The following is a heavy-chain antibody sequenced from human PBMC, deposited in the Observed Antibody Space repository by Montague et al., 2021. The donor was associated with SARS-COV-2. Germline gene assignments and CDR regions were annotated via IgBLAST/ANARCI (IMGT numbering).Heavy chain of an antibody. CDR2: IYYSGST. CDR3: ARYYYDFWSGYYGNYYFDY. CDR1: GGSISSYY. V-gene: IGHV4-59*01. D-gene: IGHD3-3*01. J-gene: IGHJ4*02. Sequence: SETLSLTCTVSGGSISSYYWSWIRQPPGKGLEWIGYIYYSGSTNYNPSLKSRVTISVDTSKNQFSLKLSSVTAADTAVYYCARYYYDFWSGYYGNYYFDYWGQGTLVTVSS.